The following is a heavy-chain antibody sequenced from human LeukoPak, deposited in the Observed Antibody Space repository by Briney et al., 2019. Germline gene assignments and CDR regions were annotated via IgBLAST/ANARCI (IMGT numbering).Heavy chain of an antibody. Sequence: GGSLRLSCAASGFTFSSYSMNWVRQAPGKGLEWVSSISSSSSYIYYADSVKGRFTISRDNAKNSLHLQMNSLRAEDTAVYYCARDNDLLRYFDWPLDYWGQGTLVTVSS. J-gene: IGHJ4*02. D-gene: IGHD3-9*01. CDR1: GFTFSSYS. V-gene: IGHV3-21*01. CDR2: ISSSSSYI. CDR3: ARDNDLLRYFDWPLDY.